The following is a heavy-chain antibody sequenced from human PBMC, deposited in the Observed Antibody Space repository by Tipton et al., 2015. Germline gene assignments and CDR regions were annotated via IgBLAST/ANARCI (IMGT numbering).Heavy chain of an antibody. V-gene: IGHV6-1*01. Sequence: PGLVKPSQTLSLTCAISGDSVSSNSAAWNWIRQSPSRGLGWLGRTYYRSKWYTNYAVSVKGRIRIDPDTSKNHFSLHLNSVTPEDTGVFYCARDQNPAGRYTGMDVWGQGTTVTASS. CDR3: ARDQNPAGRYTGMDV. CDR1: GDSVSSNSAA. CDR2: TYYRSKWYT. J-gene: IGHJ6*02. D-gene: IGHD2-2*02.